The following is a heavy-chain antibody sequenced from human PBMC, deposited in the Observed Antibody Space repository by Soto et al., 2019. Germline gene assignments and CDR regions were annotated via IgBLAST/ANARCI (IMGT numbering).Heavy chain of an antibody. CDR2: ISSSSSYI. CDR3: AKDLEQWLALLNWYFDL. CDR1: GVHFSSYS. D-gene: IGHD6-19*01. V-gene: IGHV3-21*01. J-gene: IGHJ2*01. Sequence: GGSLSLSCAASGVHFSSYSVTWVRQAQGKGLEWVSSISSSSSYIYYADSVKGRFTISRDNAKNSLYLQMNSLRAEDTAVYYCAKDLEQWLALLNWYFDLWGRGTLVTVSS.